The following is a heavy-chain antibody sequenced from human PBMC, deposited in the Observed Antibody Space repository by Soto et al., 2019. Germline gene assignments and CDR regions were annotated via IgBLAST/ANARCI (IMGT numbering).Heavy chain of an antibody. J-gene: IGHJ4*02. V-gene: IGHV1-18*01. Sequence: QVQLVQSGAEVKKPGASVKVSCKASGYTFASYAISWMRQAPGQGLEWMGWISAYNGNTNYAQKLQGRVTMTTDTSTSTDYMELRSLRSDDTAVYYCSRDPPPPDYWGQGTLVTVSS. CDR1: GYTFASYA. CDR3: SRDPPPPDY. CDR2: ISAYNGNT.